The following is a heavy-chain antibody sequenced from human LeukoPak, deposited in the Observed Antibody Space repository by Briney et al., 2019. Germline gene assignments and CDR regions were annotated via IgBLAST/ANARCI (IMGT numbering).Heavy chain of an antibody. CDR1: GFSFSICS. Sequence: GGSLRLSCSASGFSFSICSMHWVRQAPGKGLEYVSAISNNGDHTNDADSVKGRFTISRDNSKNTLYLQMSSLRAEDTAVYYCVKATVPSSYFDYFDSWGQGTRVTVSS. J-gene: IGHJ4*02. CDR3: VKATVPSSYFDYFDS. CDR2: ISNNGDHT. V-gene: IGHV3-64D*09. D-gene: IGHD1-26*01.